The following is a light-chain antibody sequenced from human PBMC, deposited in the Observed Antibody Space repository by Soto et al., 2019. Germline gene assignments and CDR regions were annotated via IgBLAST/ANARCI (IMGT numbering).Light chain of an antibody. V-gene: IGKV1-9*01. CDR3: QQLNSYPRT. J-gene: IGKJ1*01. CDR1: QSISSY. CDR2: AAS. Sequence: DIQLTQSPSFLSASVGDRVTITCRASQSISSYLAWYQQKPGKAPKLLIYAASTLQSGVPSRFSGSGSGTEFTLTISSLQPDDFATYYCQQLNSYPRTFGQGTKVDIK.